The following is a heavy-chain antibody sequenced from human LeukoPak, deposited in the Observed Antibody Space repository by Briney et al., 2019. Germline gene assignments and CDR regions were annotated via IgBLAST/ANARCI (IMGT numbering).Heavy chain of an antibody. J-gene: IGHJ3*02. D-gene: IGHD6-19*01. Sequence: SETLSLTCTVSGGSISSYYWSWIRQPPGKGLDWSGYIYYSGSTNYNPSLKSRVTISVHTSKNQFSLKLISVTAADTAVYYCARDPTPGIAVAGPYAFDIWGQGTMVTVSS. CDR2: IYYSGST. CDR1: GGSISSYY. CDR3: ARDPTPGIAVAGPYAFDI. V-gene: IGHV4-59*01.